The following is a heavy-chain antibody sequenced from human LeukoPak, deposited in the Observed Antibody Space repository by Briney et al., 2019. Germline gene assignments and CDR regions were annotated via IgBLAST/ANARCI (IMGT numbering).Heavy chain of an antibody. Sequence: GASVKVSCKASGGTFSSYPFTWVRQAPGQGLEWMGEITPIFGAANYAQTFQGRVTITADESTSTVFMELSSLRSDDTAFYYCARVRDFYGSGSYYDYWGQGTLVTVSS. CDR3: ARVRDFYGSGSYYDY. D-gene: IGHD3-10*01. V-gene: IGHV1-69*13. CDR1: GGTFSSYP. CDR2: ITPIFGAA. J-gene: IGHJ4*02.